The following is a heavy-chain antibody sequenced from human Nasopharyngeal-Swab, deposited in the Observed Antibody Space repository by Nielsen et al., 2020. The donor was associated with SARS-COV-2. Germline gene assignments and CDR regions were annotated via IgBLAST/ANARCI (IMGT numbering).Heavy chain of an antibody. V-gene: IGHV4-34*01. Sequence: SQTLSLTCAVYGVSFSGYYWSWIRQPPGKGLEWIGAINHSGSTNYNPSLKSRVTISVDTSKNQFSLKLSSVTAADTAVYYCARGAWELHYYFDYWGQGTLVTVSS. CDR3: ARGAWELHYYFDY. D-gene: IGHD1-26*01. CDR1: GVSFSGYY. J-gene: IGHJ4*02. CDR2: INHSGST.